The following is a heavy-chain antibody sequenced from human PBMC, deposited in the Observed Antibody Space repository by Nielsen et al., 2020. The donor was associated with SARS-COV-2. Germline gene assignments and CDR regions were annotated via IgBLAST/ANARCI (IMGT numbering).Heavy chain of an antibody. CDR2: INWNGGST. Sequence: GGSLRLSCAASGFTFDDYGMSWVRQAPGKGLEWVSGINWNGGSTGYADSVKGRFTISRDNAKNSLYLQKNSLRAEDTALYYCAKARGRNSMFLDVWGQGTTVTVSS. CDR1: GFTFDDYG. D-gene: IGHD3-10*02. J-gene: IGHJ6*02. V-gene: IGHV3-20*04. CDR3: AKARGRNSMFLDV.